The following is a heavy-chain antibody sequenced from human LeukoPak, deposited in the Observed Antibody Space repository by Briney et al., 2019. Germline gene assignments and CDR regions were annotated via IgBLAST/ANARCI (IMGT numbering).Heavy chain of an antibody. D-gene: IGHD2/OR15-2a*01. V-gene: IGHV4-31*03. CDR3: ARLSISDSNTGFFDY. Sequence: KASETLSLTCTVSGGSISSGGYYWSWIRQHPGKGLEWIGYIYYSGSTYYNPSLKSRVTISVDRSRNQFSLKLNSVTAADTAVYYCARLSISDSNTGFFDYWGQGTLVTVSS. CDR2: IYYSGST. CDR1: GGSISSGGYY. J-gene: IGHJ4*02.